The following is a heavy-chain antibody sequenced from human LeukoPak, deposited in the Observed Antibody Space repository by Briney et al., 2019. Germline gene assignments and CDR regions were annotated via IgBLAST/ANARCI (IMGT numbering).Heavy chain of an antibody. D-gene: IGHD6-19*01. Sequence: GGSLRPSCAASGFTFSSYEMNWVRQAPGKGLEWVSYISSGGSTIYYADSVKGRFTISRDNAKNSLYLQMNSLRAEDTAVYYCARDKEYSTGWYFDYWGQGTLVTVSS. CDR3: ARDKEYSTGWYFDY. V-gene: IGHV3-48*03. CDR2: ISSGGSTI. CDR1: GFTFSSYE. J-gene: IGHJ4*02.